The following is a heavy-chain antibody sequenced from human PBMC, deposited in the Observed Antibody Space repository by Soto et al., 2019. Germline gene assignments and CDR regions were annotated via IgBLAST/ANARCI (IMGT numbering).Heavy chain of an antibody. CDR1: GYTFTNYG. J-gene: IGHJ4*02. D-gene: IGHD4-17*01. CDR3: ARATTATTYGGY. Sequence: QVHLVQSGAEVKNPGASVKVSCKASGYTFTNYGISWVRQAPGQGLEWMGWIAVNSGNTYSAQKVQGRLTTTTDTSTSTAYMELRSLESDDTAVYYCARATTATTYGGYWGQGTLVTVSS. V-gene: IGHV1-18*01. CDR2: IAVNSGNT.